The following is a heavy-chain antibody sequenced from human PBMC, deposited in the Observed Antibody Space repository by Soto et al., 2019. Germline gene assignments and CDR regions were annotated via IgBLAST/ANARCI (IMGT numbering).Heavy chain of an antibody. CDR1: GFTFNNYA. CDR3: TKPSGLASAGSAFDY. Sequence: RLSCSTSGFTFNNYAMSWVRQAPGKGLEWVSTISGSGGSTFYADSVKGRFTISRDNSKNTQSLQMNSLRADDTAIYYCTKPSGLASAGSAFDYWGQGSLVTVPQ. CDR2: ISGSGGST. D-gene: IGHD6-13*01. J-gene: IGHJ4*02. V-gene: IGHV3-23*01.